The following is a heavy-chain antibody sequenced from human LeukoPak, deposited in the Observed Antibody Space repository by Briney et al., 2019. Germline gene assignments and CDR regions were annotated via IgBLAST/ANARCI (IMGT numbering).Heavy chain of an antibody. V-gene: IGHV4-34*01. CDR3: ARGFRVGSGSYYPSYYYYGMDV. CDR1: GGSFSGYY. Sequence: SETLSLTCAVYGGSFSGYYWSGIRQPPGKGLEWIGEINHSGSTNYNPSLKSRVTISVDTSKNQFSLKLSSVTAADTAVYYCARGFRVGSGSYYPSYYYYGMDVWGQGTTVTVSS. CDR2: INHSGST. J-gene: IGHJ6*02. D-gene: IGHD3-10*01.